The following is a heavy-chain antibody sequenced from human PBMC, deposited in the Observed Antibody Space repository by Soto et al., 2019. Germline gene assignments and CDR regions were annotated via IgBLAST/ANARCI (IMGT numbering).Heavy chain of an antibody. V-gene: IGHV3-30*18. Sequence: GGSLRLSCAASGFTFSSYGMHWVRQAPGKGLEWVAVISYDGSNEYYADSVKGRFTISRDNSKNTLYLQMNSLRAEDTAVYYCAKSPGADYFDYWGQGSLVTVSS. CDR2: ISYDGSNE. J-gene: IGHJ4*02. CDR3: AKSPGADYFDY. CDR1: GFTFSSYG. D-gene: IGHD3-10*01.